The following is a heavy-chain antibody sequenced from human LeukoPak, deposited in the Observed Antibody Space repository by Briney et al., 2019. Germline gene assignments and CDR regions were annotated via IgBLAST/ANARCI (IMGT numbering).Heavy chain of an antibody. Sequence: GESLKISCKGSGYSFTSYWIGWVRQMPGKGLEWTGIIYPGDSDTRYSPSFQGQVTISADKSISTAYLQWSSLKASDTAMYYCARHRIAVAGHRNAFDIWGQGTMVTVSS. V-gene: IGHV5-51*01. J-gene: IGHJ3*02. CDR1: GYSFTSYW. CDR2: IYPGDSDT. D-gene: IGHD6-19*01. CDR3: ARHRIAVAGHRNAFDI.